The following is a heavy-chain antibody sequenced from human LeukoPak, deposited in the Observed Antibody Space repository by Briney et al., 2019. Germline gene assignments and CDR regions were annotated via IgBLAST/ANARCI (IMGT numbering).Heavy chain of an antibody. CDR2: IYHSGST. J-gene: IGHJ3*02. CDR3: ARVGGSFNAFDI. D-gene: IGHD3-16*01. V-gene: IGHV4-59*01. Sequence: SETLSLTCTVSGGSISSYYWSWIRQPPGKGLEWIGYIYHSGSTNYNPSLKSRVTISVDTSKNQFSLKLSSVTAADTAVYYCARVGGSFNAFDIWGQGTMVTVSS. CDR1: GGSISSYY.